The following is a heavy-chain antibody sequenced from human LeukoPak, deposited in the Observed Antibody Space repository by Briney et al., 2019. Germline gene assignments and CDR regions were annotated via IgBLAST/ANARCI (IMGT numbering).Heavy chain of an antibody. D-gene: IGHD1-7*01. Sequence: GGSLRLSCAASGFTFSSYAMHGVRQAPGKGLEWVAVISYDGSNKYYADSVKGRFTISRDNSKNTLYLQMNSLRAEDTALYYCAREGELPERPGQPFDYWGQGTLVTVSS. CDR1: GFTFSSYA. J-gene: IGHJ4*02. CDR2: ISYDGSNK. V-gene: IGHV3-30*04. CDR3: AREGELPERPGQPFDY.